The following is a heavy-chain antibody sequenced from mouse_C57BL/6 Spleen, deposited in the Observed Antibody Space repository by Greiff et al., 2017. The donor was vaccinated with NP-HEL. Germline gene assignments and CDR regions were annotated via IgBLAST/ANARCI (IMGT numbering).Heavy chain of an antibody. CDR2: IDPENGDT. CDR1: GFNIKDDY. D-gene: IGHD3-2*02. CDR3: TTMIDSSGYRAWFAY. J-gene: IGHJ3*01. Sequence: EVQLQQSGAELVRPGASVKLSCTASGFNIKDDYMHWVKQRPEQGLEWIGWIDPENGDTEYASKFQGKATITADTSSNTAYLQLSSLTSEDTAVYYCTTMIDSSGYRAWFAYWGQGTLVTVSA. V-gene: IGHV14-4*01.